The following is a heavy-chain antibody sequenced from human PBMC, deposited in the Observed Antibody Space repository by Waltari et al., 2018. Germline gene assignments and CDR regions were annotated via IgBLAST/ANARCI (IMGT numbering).Heavy chain of an antibody. D-gene: IGHD1-1*01. V-gene: IGHV4-59*11. CDR2: IYYSGST. Sequence: QVQLQESGPGLVKPSETLSLTCTVSGGSISSHYWSWIRQPPGKGLEWIGYIYYSGSTNYNPSLKSRVTISVDTSKNQFSLKLSSVTAADTAVYYCARAEGQTGIPNFDYWGQGTLVTVSS. J-gene: IGHJ4*02. CDR3: ARAEGQTGIPNFDY. CDR1: GGSISSHY.